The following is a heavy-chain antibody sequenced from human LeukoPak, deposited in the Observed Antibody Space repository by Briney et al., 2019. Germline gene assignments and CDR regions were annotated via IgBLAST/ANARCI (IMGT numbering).Heavy chain of an antibody. CDR2: IYSGGST. V-gene: IGHV3-66*01. D-gene: IGHD2-15*01. CDR3: ARDGLGVYCSGGSCGVG. J-gene: IGHJ4*02. CDR1: GFTVSSNH. Sequence: GRSLRLSCAASGFTVSSNHMSWVRQAPGKGLEWVSVIYSGGSTYYADPVKGRFTISRDNSKNMLYLQMNSLRAEDTAVYYCARDGLGVYCSGGSCGVGWGQGTLVTVSS.